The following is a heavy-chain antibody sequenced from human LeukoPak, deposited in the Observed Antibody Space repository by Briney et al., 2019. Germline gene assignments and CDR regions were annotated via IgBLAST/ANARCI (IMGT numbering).Heavy chain of an antibody. CDR1: GGSISSYY. J-gene: IGHJ6*02. Sequence: SETLSLTCTVSGGSISSYYWSWIRQPPGKGLEWIGYIYYSGSTNYNPSLKSRVTISVDTSKNQFSLKLSSVTAADTAVHYCARDKLEVTMLRGVIITPTSYGMDVWGQGTTVTVSS. CDR2: IYYSGST. D-gene: IGHD3-10*01. V-gene: IGHV4-59*12. CDR3: ARDKLEVTMLRGVIITPTSYGMDV.